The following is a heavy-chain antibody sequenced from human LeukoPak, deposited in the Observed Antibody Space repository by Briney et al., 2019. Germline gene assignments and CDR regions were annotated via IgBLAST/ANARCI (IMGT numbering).Heavy chain of an antibody. CDR2: KYYSGSA. Sequence: KPSQTLSLTCNVSGVSVSDGRYYWTWIRQHPGKGLEWIGHKYYSGSAKYNPSLKSRLTISIDTSKNQFSLQLSSVTAADTATYYCATPYCSGISCLDVFNMWGQGTRVTVSS. J-gene: IGHJ3*02. CDR3: ATPYCSGISCLDVFNM. D-gene: IGHD2-2*01. CDR1: GVSVSDGRYY. V-gene: IGHV4-31*03.